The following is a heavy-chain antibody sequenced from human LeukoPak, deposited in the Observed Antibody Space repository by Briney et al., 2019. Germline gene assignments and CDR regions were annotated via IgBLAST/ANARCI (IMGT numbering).Heavy chain of an antibody. CDR1: GFTFSSYG. D-gene: IGHD3-22*01. Sequence: GGSLRLFCAASGFTFSSYGMHWVRQAPAKGLEGVAVISYDGSNKYYADSVKGRFTISRDNSKNTLYLQMNSLRAEDTAVYYCAKDANGYYYDSSGYSPTDYWGQGTLVTVSS. CDR3: AKDANGYYYDSSGYSPTDY. V-gene: IGHV3-30*18. CDR2: ISYDGSNK. J-gene: IGHJ4*02.